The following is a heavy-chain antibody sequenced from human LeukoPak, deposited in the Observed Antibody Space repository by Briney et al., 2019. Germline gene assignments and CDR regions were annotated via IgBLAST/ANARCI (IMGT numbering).Heavy chain of an antibody. J-gene: IGHJ5*02. Sequence: SETLSLTCTVSGGSISSSNYYWGWIRQPPGRGLEWIGSIYYSGSTYYNPSLKSRVTIFVDTSKNQFSLKLSSVTAADTAVYYCAKSRRGNRSGSYNWFDPWGQGTLVTVSS. CDR1: GGSISSSNYY. V-gene: IGHV4-39*01. CDR3: AKSRRGNRSGSYNWFDP. CDR2: IYYSGST. D-gene: IGHD3-22*01.